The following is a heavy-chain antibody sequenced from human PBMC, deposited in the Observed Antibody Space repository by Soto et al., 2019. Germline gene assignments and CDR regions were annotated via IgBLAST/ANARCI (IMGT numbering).Heavy chain of an antibody. V-gene: IGHV1-69*13. CDR1: GGTFSSYA. CDR2: IIPIFGTA. Sequence: SVKVSCKASGGTFSSYAISWVRQAPGQGLEWMGGIIPIFGTANYAQKFQGRVTITADESTSTAYMELSSLRSEDTAVYYCAREFHHGSGSYYPYDSSGYRAPFDYWGQGTLVTVSS. D-gene: IGHD3-10*01. CDR3: AREFHHGSGSYYPYDSSGYRAPFDY. J-gene: IGHJ4*02.